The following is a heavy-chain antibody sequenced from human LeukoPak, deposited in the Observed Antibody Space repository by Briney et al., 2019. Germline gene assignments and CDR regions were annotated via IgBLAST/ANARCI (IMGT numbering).Heavy chain of an antibody. CDR2: INHSGST. CDR3: AKAGDFWSTYRSFDY. V-gene: IGHV4-34*01. J-gene: IGHJ4*02. CDR1: GGSFSGYY. Sequence: SETLSLTWAVYGGSFSGYYWSWISQPPGKGLEWIGEINHSGSTNYNPSLKSRVTISVDTSKNQFSLKLSSVTAADTAMYYCAKAGDFWSTYRSFDYWGQGTLVTVSS. D-gene: IGHD3-3*01.